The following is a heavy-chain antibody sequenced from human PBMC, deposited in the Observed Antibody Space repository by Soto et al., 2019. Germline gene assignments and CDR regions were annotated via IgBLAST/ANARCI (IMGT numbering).Heavy chain of an antibody. CDR1: GGSFSGYY. D-gene: IGHD3-22*01. V-gene: IGHV4-34*01. J-gene: IGHJ4*02. CDR3: ARGFGSGYYYGDFDY. Sequence: SETLSLTCAVYGGSFSGYYWSWIRQPPGKGLEWIGEINHSGSTNYNPSLKSRVTISVDTSKNQFSLKLSSVTAADTAVYYCARGFGSGYYYGDFDYWGQGTLVTVS. CDR2: INHSGST.